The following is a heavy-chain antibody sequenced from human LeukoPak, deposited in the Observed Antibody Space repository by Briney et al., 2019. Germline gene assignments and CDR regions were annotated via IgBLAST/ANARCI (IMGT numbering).Heavy chain of an antibody. Sequence: PSETLSLTCTVSDDSISSRTFDWGWIRQPPGRGLEWIGSFKSGDTTYYMSSLKSRVTLFVDTSRKQFSLELTSVTAADTAVYYCARQRAWFGEWAFDNWGQGSLVTVSS. CDR1: DDSISSRTFD. CDR2: FKSGDTT. J-gene: IGHJ4*02. D-gene: IGHD3-10*01. CDR3: ARQRAWFGEWAFDN. V-gene: IGHV4-39*01.